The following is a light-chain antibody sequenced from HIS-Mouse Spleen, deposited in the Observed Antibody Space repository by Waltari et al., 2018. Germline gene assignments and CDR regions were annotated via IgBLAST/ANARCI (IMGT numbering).Light chain of an antibody. V-gene: IGLV3-10*01. CDR3: YSTDSSGNHRV. CDR1: PLQKKN. J-gene: IGLJ2*01. Sequence: ELPQHPPVPVSPGKTARSTSSGIPLQKKNVNGYHKKSAQAPGLVIYEDSKRPSGIPERFSGSSSGTMATLTISGAQVEDEADYYCYSTDSSGNHRVFGGGTKLTVL. CDR2: EDS.